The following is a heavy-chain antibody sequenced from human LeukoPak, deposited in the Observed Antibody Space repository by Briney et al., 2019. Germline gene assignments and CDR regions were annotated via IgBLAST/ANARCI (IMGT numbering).Heavy chain of an antibody. CDR2: MSPNSGDT. J-gene: IGHJ4*02. D-gene: IGHD7-27*01. V-gene: IGHV1-8*01. CDR1: GYTFTSHD. CDR3: VRTPPNWGFDY. Sequence: ASVKVPCKASGYTFTSHDINWVRQATGQGLEWMGWMSPNSGDTGYAQKFQGRVTMTSDSSISTAYMELSSLRSEDTAIYYCVRTPPNWGFDYWGQGTLVTVSS.